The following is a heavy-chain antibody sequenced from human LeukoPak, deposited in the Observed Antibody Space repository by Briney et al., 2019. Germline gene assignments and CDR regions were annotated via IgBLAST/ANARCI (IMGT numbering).Heavy chain of an antibody. Sequence: PGGSLRLSCAASGFTFSSYSMNWVRQAPEKGLEWVSSISSSSSYIYYADSVKGRFTISRDNAKNSLYLQMNSLRAEDTAVYYCARDGADVVAATGGVGYWGQGTLVTVSS. CDR2: ISSSSSYI. CDR3: ARDGADVVAATGGVGY. V-gene: IGHV3-21*01. J-gene: IGHJ4*02. D-gene: IGHD2-15*01. CDR1: GFTFSSYS.